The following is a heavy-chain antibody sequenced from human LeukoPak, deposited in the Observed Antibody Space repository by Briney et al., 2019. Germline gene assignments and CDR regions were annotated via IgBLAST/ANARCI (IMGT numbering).Heavy chain of an antibody. J-gene: IGHJ4*02. CDR3: AKDKGINGAEVFDY. V-gene: IGHV3-23*01. CDR2: ISGSGSRT. Sequence: TGGSLRLSCAASGFTFNIYAMSWVRQAPGKGLEWVSAISGSGSRTYDAGSVKGRFIISRDNSKNTLYLQVNSLRAEDAAIYYCAKDKGINGAEVFDYWGQGTLVTVTS. CDR1: GFTFNIYA. D-gene: IGHD7-27*01.